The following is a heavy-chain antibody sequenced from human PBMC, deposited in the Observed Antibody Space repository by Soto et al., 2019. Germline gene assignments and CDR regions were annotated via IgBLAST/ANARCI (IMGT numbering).Heavy chain of an antibody. D-gene: IGHD4-17*01. CDR1: AGTFSSYT. V-gene: IGHV1-69*02. CDR2: IIPILGIA. CDR3: ARGDYGDYVYVWYFDL. J-gene: IGHJ2*01. Sequence: QVQLVQSGAEVKKPGSSVKVSCKASAGTFSSYTISWVRQAPGQGLEWMGRIIPILGIANYAQKFQGRVTITADKSRCTDYMELSSLRSEDTAVYYCARGDYGDYVYVWYFDLWGRGTLVTVSS.